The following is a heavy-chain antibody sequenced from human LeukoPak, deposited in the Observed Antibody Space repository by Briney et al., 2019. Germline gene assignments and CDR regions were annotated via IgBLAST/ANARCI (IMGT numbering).Heavy chain of an antibody. CDR2: ISGSGGST. D-gene: IGHD4-17*01. CDR1: GFTFSSYA. J-gene: IGHJ3*02. V-gene: IGHV3-23*01. Sequence: GGSLRLSCAASGFTFSSYAMSSVRQAPGKGLEWVSAISGSGGSTYYADSVRGRFTISRDNSKNTLYLQMNSLRAEDAAVYYCAKTWTTVLDAFDIWGQGTMVTVSS. CDR3: AKTWTTVLDAFDI.